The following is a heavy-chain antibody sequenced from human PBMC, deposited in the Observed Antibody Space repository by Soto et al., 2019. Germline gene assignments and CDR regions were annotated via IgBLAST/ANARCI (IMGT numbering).Heavy chain of an antibody. CDR3: ARGGVYSTSLRDH. CDR1: GYTFTSYD. D-gene: IGHD6-6*01. Sequence: SSKESGYTFTSYDINRVRQATVPGLEWIPGMTPNIGNTGSSHKDRGRASMTSTTCTSTDYMELSSLRPEFTAVYYCARGGVYSTSLRDHWGQGSLSTV. J-gene: IGHJ1*01. V-gene: IGHV1-8*01. CDR2: MTPNIGNT.